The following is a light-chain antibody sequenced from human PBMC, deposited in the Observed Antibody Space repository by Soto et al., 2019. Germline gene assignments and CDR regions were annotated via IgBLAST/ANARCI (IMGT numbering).Light chain of an antibody. CDR2: DVN. V-gene: IGLV2-14*01. Sequence: QSVLTQPASVSGSPGQSITISCTGTSSDVGGYNYVSWFQQYPGKAPKLTIYDVNNRPSGVSSRFSGSKSGNTASLTISGLQADDEADYYCSSYTSISTVVFGGGTKLTVL. CDR3: SSYTSISTVV. CDR1: SSDVGGYNY. J-gene: IGLJ2*01.